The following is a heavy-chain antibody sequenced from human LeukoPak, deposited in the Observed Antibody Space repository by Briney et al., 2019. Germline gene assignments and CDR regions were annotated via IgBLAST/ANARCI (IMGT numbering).Heavy chain of an antibody. CDR2: TYYRSKWYN. V-gene: IGHV6-1*01. D-gene: IGHD6-19*01. J-gene: IGHJ6*02. Sequence: SQTLSLTCAISGDSVSSNSAAWNWIRQSPSRGLEWLGRTYYRSKWYNDYAVSVKSRIIINPDTSKNQFSLQLNSVTPEDTAVYYCARDLYNSSGRVAYGMDVWGQGTTVTVSS. CDR1: GDSVSSNSAA. CDR3: ARDLYNSSGRVAYGMDV.